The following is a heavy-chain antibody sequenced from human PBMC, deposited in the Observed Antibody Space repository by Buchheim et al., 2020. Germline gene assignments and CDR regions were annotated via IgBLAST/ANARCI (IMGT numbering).Heavy chain of an antibody. J-gene: IGHJ4*02. D-gene: IGHD3-22*01. Sequence: QVQLVESGGGVVQPGRSLRLSCAASGFTFSSYGMHWVRQAPGKGLEWVAVISYDGSNKYYADSVKSRFTISRDNSKNTLYLQMNSLRAEDTAVYYCAKMEYYYDSSGYEDYFDYWGQGTL. CDR1: GFTFSSYG. CDR3: AKMEYYYDSSGYEDYFDY. CDR2: ISYDGSNK. V-gene: IGHV3-30*18.